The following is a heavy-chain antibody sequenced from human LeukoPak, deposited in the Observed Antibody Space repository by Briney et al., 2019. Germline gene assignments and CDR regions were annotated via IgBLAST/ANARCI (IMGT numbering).Heavy chain of an antibody. CDR2: IYYSGST. V-gene: IGHV4-59*08. Sequence: SETLSLTCTVSGDSISSDYWSWIRQPPGKGLEWIGYIYYSGSTNYNPSLKSRVTISVDTSKNQFSLKLSSVTAADTAVYYCARGYYDFWSGYDYWGQGTLVTVSS. CDR1: GDSISSDY. D-gene: IGHD3-3*01. J-gene: IGHJ4*02. CDR3: ARGYYDFWSGYDY.